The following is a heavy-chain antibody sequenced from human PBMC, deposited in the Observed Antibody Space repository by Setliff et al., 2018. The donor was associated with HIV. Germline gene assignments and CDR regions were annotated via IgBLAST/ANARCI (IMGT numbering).Heavy chain of an antibody. CDR2: IYYSGTS. CDR1: GGSISSLSYY. J-gene: IGHJ4*02. Sequence: SETLSLTCDVSGGSISSLSYYWGWIRQSPGKGLEWIGSIYYSGTSYYNPSLKSRVTISIDTSKNQFSLKLTAVTAADTAIYYCARDSHYGDYHYWGPGTLVTSPQ. CDR3: ARDSHYGDYHY. D-gene: IGHD4-17*01. V-gene: IGHV4-39*07.